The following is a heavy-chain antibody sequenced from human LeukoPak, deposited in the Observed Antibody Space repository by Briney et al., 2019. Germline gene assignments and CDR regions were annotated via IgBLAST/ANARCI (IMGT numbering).Heavy chain of an antibody. V-gene: IGHV1-18*01. Sequence: ASVKVSCKASGYTFTSYGISWVRQAPGQGLEWMGWISAYNGNTNYAQKLQGRVTMTTDTSTSTAYMELRSLRSDDTAVYYCARDLQQQLVRGYHDAFDIWGQGTMVTVSS. CDR2: ISAYNGNT. CDR1: GYTFTSYG. CDR3: ARDLQQQLVRGYHDAFDI. J-gene: IGHJ3*02. D-gene: IGHD6-13*01.